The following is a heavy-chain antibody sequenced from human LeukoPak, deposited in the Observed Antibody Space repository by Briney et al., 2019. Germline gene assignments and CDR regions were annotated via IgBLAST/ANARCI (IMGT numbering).Heavy chain of an antibody. J-gene: IGHJ3*02. D-gene: IGHD6-6*01. V-gene: IGHV1-2*02. Sequence: ASVKVSCKASGYTFTSYGISWVRQAPGQGLEWMGWINPNSGGTNYAQKFQGRVTMTRDTSISTAYMELSRLRSDDTAVYYCARERLVKGPANDAFDIWGQGTMVTVSS. CDR2: INPNSGGT. CDR3: ARERLVKGPANDAFDI. CDR1: GYTFTSYG.